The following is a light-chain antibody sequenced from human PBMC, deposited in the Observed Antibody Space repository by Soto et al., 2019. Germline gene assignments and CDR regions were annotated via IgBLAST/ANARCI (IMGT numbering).Light chain of an antibody. J-gene: IGKJ3*01. CDR2: GAS. CDR1: QGITNY. V-gene: IGKV1-27*01. CDR3: QKYNFAPFT. Sequence: DIPMTQSPSSLSASVGDRVTITCRASQGITNYLAWYQQKPGRVPKLLIYGASTLHSGVPSRFSGGGSGTDFTLTISSLQPEDVATYYCQKYNFAPFTFGPGTKVDIK.